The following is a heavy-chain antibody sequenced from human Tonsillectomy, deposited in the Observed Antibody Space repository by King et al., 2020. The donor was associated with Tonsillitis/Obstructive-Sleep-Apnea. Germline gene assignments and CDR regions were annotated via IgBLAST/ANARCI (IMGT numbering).Heavy chain of an antibody. CDR3: ARHSFTGYNNGGFDP. CDR1: GDSIRSVSYY. CDR2: IYYSGTT. Sequence: PLQESGPGLVKPSETRSLTFTVSGDSIRSVSYYWDWTGQPPGRGRGWIGGIYYSGTTNYTPSLKSRVSISVDTSKNQFSLKLSSVTAADPAVYYCARHSFTGYNNGGFDPWGQGTLVTVSS. D-gene: IGHD5-12*01. J-gene: IGHJ5*02. V-gene: IGHV4-39*01.